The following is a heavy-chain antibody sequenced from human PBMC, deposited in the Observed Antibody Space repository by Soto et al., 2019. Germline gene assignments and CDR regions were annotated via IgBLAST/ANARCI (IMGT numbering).Heavy chain of an antibody. Sequence: ASVKVSCKASGYTFTSYGISWVRQAPGQGLEWMGWISAYNGNTNYAQKLQGRVTMTTDTSTSTAYMELRSLRSDDTAVYYCARVPDPAVVTAIFWFDPWGQGTLVTVSS. V-gene: IGHV1-18*01. D-gene: IGHD2-21*02. CDR1: GYTFTSYG. CDR3: ARVPDPAVVTAIFWFDP. J-gene: IGHJ5*02. CDR2: ISAYNGNT.